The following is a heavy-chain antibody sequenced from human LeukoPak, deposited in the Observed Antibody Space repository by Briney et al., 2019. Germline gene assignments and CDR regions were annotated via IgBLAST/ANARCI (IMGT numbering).Heavy chain of an antibody. J-gene: IGHJ4*02. CDR2: IKQDGSEK. Sequence: GGSLRLSCAASGFTFSSYWMTWIRQAPGKGLEWVANIKQDGSEKYYVASVKGRFTISRDNAKNSLYLQMNSLRAGDTAVYYCARDTGGGYSCYDCWGQGTLVTVSS. D-gene: IGHD5-18*01. CDR1: GFTFSSYW. CDR3: ARDTGGGYSCYDC. V-gene: IGHV3-7*01.